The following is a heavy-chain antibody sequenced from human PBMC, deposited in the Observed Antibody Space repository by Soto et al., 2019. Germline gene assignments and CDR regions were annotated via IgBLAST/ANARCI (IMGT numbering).Heavy chain of an antibody. CDR1: GYTFSSYG. D-gene: IGHD2-15*01. J-gene: IGHJ3*02. CDR2: ISAYNGNT. Sequence: ASVKVSCKASGYTFSSYGINWVRQAPGQGLEWMGWISAYNGNTNYAQKLQGRVTMTTDTSTSTAYMELRSLGSDDTAMYYCAKLAAATTISAFDIWGQGTMVTVSS. V-gene: IGHV1-18*01. CDR3: AKLAAATTISAFDI.